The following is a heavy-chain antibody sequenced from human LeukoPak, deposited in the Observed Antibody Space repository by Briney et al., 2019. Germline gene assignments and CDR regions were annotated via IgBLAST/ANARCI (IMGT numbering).Heavy chain of an antibody. V-gene: IGHV1-69*05. D-gene: IGHD2-2*01. CDR3: ARGRYQLLTRNNWFDP. CDR2: VIPIFGTA. J-gene: IGHJ5*02. Sequence: SVKVSCKASGGTFSRYAISWVRQAPGQGLEWRGRVIPIFGTANYAQKFQGRVTITTDESTSTAYMELSSLRSEDTAVYYCARGRYQLLTRNNWFDPWGQGTLVTVSS. CDR1: GGTFSRYA.